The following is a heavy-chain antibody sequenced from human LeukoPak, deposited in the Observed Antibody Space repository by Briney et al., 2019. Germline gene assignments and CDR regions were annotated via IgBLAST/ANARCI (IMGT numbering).Heavy chain of an antibody. D-gene: IGHD2-2*02. CDR1: GGSFSGYY. CDR2: INHSGST. J-gene: IGHJ5*02. CDR3: ARAFTGDIVVVPAAINWFDP. V-gene: IGHV4-34*01. Sequence: PSETLSLTCAVYGGSFSGYYWSWIRQPPGKGLGWIGEINHSGSTNYNPSLKSRVTISVDTSKNQFSLKLSSVTAADTAVYYCARAFTGDIVVVPAAINWFDPWGQGTLVTVSS.